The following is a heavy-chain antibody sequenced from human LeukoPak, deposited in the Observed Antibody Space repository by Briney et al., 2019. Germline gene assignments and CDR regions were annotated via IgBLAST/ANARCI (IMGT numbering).Heavy chain of an antibody. J-gene: IGHJ4*02. CDR3: ARGLYPWGLRYGSGSYDY. V-gene: IGHV3-74*01. Sequence: SGGSLRLSCAASGFTFSSYWMHWVRQAPGKGLVWVSRINTDGSSTSYADSVKGRFTISRDNAKNSLYLQMNSLRAEDTAVYYCARGLYPWGLRYGSGSYDYWGQGTLVTVSS. D-gene: IGHD3-10*01. CDR1: GFTFSSYW. CDR2: INTDGSST.